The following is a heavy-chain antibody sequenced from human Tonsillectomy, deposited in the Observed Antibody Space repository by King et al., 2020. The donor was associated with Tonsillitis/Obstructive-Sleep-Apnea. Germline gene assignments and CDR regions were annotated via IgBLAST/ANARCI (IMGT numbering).Heavy chain of an antibody. D-gene: IGHD2-2*01. CDR1: GGTFSSYA. Sequence: QLVQSGAEVKKPGSSVKVSCKASGGTFSSYAISWVRQAPGQGLEWMGRIIPMLDIANYAQKFQGRVTITADKSTSTAYMELSRLRSEDTAVYYCANDSALVAPGLNYYMDVWGKGTTVTVSS. V-gene: IGHV1-69*09. CDR2: IIPMLDIA. CDR3: ANDSALVAPGLNYYMDV. J-gene: IGHJ6*03.